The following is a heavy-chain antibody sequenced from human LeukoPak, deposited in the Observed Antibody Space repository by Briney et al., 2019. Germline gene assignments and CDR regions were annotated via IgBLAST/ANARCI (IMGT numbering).Heavy chain of an antibody. V-gene: IGHV3-30*14. CDR1: GFTFSSYA. J-gene: IGHJ4*02. CDR2: ISYDGSNK. CDR3: ARGTGYYDY. D-gene: IGHD3-22*01. Sequence: GGSLRLSCAASGFTFSSYAMHWVRQAPGKGLEWVAVISYDGSNKYYADSVKGRFTISRDNSKNTLYLQMNSLRAEDTAVYYCARGTGYYDYWGQGTLVTVSS.